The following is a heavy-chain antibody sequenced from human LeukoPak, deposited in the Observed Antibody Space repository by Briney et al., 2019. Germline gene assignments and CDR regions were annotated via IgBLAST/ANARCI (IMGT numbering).Heavy chain of an antibody. CDR1: GYTFTGYY. J-gene: IGHJ6*03. Sequence: ASVKVSCKASGYTFTGYYMHWVRQAPRQGLEWMGWINPNSGGTNYAQKFQGRVTMTRDTSISTAYMELSRLRSDDTAVYYCARDSYDYVWGSYRYTGYYYYMDVWGKGTTVTISS. CDR2: INPNSGGT. D-gene: IGHD3-16*02. V-gene: IGHV1-2*02. CDR3: ARDSYDYVWGSYRYTGYYYYMDV.